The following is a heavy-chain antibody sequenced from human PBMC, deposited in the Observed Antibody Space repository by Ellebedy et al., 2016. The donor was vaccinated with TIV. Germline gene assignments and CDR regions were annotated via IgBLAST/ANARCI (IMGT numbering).Heavy chain of an antibody. CDR1: GFTFSSYS. CDR2: ISSSSSYI. D-gene: IGHD2-2*03. Sequence: GESLKISCAASGFTFSSYSMNWVRQAPGKGLEWVSSISSSSSYIYYADSVKGRFTISRDNAKNSLYLQMNSLRAEDTAVYYCARDATRDGFAYDFDYWGQGTLVTVSS. J-gene: IGHJ4*02. V-gene: IGHV3-21*01. CDR3: ARDATRDGFAYDFDY.